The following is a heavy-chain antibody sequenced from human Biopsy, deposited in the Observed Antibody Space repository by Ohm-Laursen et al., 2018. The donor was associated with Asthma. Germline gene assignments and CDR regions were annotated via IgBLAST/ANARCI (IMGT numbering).Heavy chain of an antibody. J-gene: IGHJ4*02. D-gene: IGHD3-22*01. CDR2: ISWNSATI. Sequence: SLRLSCSASGFKFDEYTMHWVRHAPGKGLEWVSGISWNSATIGYADSVEGRFTISRDNAKNSVFLHMDSLRPENTAFYYCAKVRSDWVITESFDYWGQGVLVTVSS. CDR3: AKVRSDWVITESFDY. V-gene: IGHV3-9*01. CDR1: GFKFDEYT.